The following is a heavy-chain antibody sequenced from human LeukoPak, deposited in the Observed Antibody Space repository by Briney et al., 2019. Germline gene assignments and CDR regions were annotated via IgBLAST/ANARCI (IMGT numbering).Heavy chain of an antibody. J-gene: IGHJ4*02. CDR2: ISAYNGNT. CDR1: DYTFINYG. D-gene: IGHD2-8*01. CDR3: ARTNLDCKNGVCYDY. V-gene: IGHV1-18*01. Sequence: APVKVSCKASDYTFINYGISWVRQAPGQGLEWMGWISAYNGNTYYAQKFQGRVTVTTDTSTSTAYMDLRSLRSDDTAVYYCARTNLDCKNGVCYDYWGQGTPVTVSS.